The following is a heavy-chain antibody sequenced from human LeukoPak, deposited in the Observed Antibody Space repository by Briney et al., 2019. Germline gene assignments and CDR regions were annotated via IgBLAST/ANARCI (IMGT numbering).Heavy chain of an antibody. CDR1: GGSFSGYY. D-gene: IGHD3-10*01. CDR3: AGCPVRGVINRVNWFDP. J-gene: IGHJ5*02. CDR2: INHSGST. Sequence: PLETLSLTCAVYGGSFSGYYWSWIRQPPGKGLEWIGEINHSGSTNYNPSLKSRVTISVDTSKNQFSLKLSSVTAADTAVYYCAGCPVRGVINRVNWFDPWGQGTLVTVSS. V-gene: IGHV4-34*01.